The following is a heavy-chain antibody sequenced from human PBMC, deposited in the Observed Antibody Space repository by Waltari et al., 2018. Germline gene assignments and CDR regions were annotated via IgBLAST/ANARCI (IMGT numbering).Heavy chain of an antibody. D-gene: IGHD3-10*01. CDR3: AKDLLPTGVFDY. J-gene: IGHJ4*02. CDR1: GFSFSNYA. V-gene: IGHV3-23*01. CDR2: AGESGGSS. Sequence: EVQLLESGGGLVQPGGSLRLSCAAPGFSFSNYAMSWVRQVPGKGLGWVSAAGESGGSSYYADSVKGRFTISRDNSKNMLYLQMKYLSAEDTALYYCAKDLLPTGVFDYWGQGALVTVSS.